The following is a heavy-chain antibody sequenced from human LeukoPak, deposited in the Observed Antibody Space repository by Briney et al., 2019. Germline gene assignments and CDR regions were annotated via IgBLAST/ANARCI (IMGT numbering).Heavy chain of an antibody. D-gene: IGHD3-22*01. V-gene: IGHV1-8*02. CDR3: ARGRGYDHPPIDY. Sequence: ASVKVSCKASGYTFTGYYMHWVRQATGQGLEWMAWMNANSGNTGYAQKFQGRVTMTRNTSISTAYMELSSLRSEDTAVYYCARGRGYDHPPIDYWGQGTLVTVSS. J-gene: IGHJ4*02. CDR1: GYTFTGYY. CDR2: MNANSGNT.